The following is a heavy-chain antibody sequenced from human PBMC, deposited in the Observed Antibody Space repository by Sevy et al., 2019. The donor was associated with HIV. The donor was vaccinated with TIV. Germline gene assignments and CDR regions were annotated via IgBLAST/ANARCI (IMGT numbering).Heavy chain of an antibody. CDR2: IKQDGSKK. CDR1: GFTFSDYW. J-gene: IGHJ4*02. D-gene: IGHD3-16*01. V-gene: IGHV3-7*01. CDR3: ARLKLHYDPYYFDL. Sequence: GGSLILSCAASGFTFSDYWMSWVRQAPEKGLEWVANIKQDGSKKYYVDSIKGRFIVSRDNAKKSLYLEMSSLRAEDTAVYYCARLKLHYDPYYFDLWGQGTLVTVSS.